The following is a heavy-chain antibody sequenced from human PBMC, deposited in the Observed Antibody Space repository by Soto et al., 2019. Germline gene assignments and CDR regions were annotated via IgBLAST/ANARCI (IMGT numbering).Heavy chain of an antibody. CDR2: INAGGSAT. CDR3: AREGMGFSNWFDP. CDR1: GFTFSSYA. Sequence: EVQLLESEGGLVQPGGSLRLSCAASGFTFSSYAMTWVRQASGKGLQWVSTINAGGSATYYADSLMGRFTISRDNSKNTLYLQMNSLRVEDTAVYYCAREGMGFSNWFDPRGQGTLVSVSS. V-gene: IGHV3-23*01. J-gene: IGHJ5*02. D-gene: IGHD2-8*01.